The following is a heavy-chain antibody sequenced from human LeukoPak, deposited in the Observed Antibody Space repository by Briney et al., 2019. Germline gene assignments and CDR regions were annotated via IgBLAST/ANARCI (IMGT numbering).Heavy chain of an antibody. J-gene: IGHJ5*02. CDR1: GFTFSSHW. CDR3: ARGRSYSGYST. Sequence: ESGGSLRLSCAGSGFTFSSHWIGWVRQPPGKGLEWIGEINHSGSTNYNPSLKSRVAISVDTSKNQFSLKLSSVTAADTAVYYCARGRSYSGYSTWGQGTLVTVSS. V-gene: IGHV4-34*01. CDR2: INHSGST. D-gene: IGHD5-12*01.